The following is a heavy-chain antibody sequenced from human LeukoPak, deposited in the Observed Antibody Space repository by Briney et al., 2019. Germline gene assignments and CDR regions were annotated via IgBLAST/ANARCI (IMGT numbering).Heavy chain of an antibody. Sequence: GGSLRLSCAASGFTFSSYGMHWVRQAPGKGLEWVAVISYDGSNKYYADSVKGRFTISRDNSKNTLYLQMNSLRPEDTAVYYCAKDREFRDIVVVVAAMTHWGQGTLVTVSS. J-gene: IGHJ4*02. CDR3: AKDREFRDIVVVVAAMTH. V-gene: IGHV3-30*18. CDR1: GFTFSSYG. D-gene: IGHD2-15*01. CDR2: ISYDGSNK.